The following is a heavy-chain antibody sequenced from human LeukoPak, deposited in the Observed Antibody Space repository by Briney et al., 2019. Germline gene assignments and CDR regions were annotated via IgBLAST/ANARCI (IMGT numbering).Heavy chain of an antibody. D-gene: IGHD3-22*01. V-gene: IGHV3-30*18. J-gene: IGHJ4*02. CDR3: AKPKGNYYDSSGYYGPFDY. CDR2: ISYDGSNK. CDR1: GFTFSSYG. Sequence: GGSLRLSCAASGFTFSSYGMHWVRQAPGKGLEWVAVISYDGSNKYYADSVKGRFTISRDNSKNTLYLQMNSLRAEDTAVYYCAKPKGNYYDSSGYYGPFDYWGQGTLVTVSS.